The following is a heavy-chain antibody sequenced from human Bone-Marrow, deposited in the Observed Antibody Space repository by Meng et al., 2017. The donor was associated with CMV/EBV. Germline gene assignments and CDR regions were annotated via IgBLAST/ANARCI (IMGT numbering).Heavy chain of an antibody. CDR3: SGGDSRSPADAFDI. D-gene: IGHD5-12*01. CDR1: GGSISSYY. J-gene: IGHJ3*02. CDR2: IYYSGST. Sequence: SETLSLTCTVSGGSISSYYWSWIRQPPGKGLEWIGYIYYSGSTNYNPSLKSRVTISVDMTKNQFYLKLSPVTAADTAVYYCSGGDSRSPADAFDIWGQGTMVTVSS. V-gene: IGHV4-59*01.